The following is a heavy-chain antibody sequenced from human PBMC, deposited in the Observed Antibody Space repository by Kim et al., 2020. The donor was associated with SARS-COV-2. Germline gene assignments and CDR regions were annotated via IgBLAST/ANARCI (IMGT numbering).Heavy chain of an antibody. J-gene: IGHJ4*01. CDR3: TREGLVAATGDV. V-gene: IGHV1-2*02. D-gene: IGHD2-15*01. CDR2: IHPNGHGT. CDR1: GFSLSGYY. Sequence: ASVKVSCKPSGFSLSGYYMHWVRQAPGQGLEWMAWIHPNGHGTNFAQKFQGRVTVTRDTSINTDYMELRGLTSDDTAVYYCTREGLVAATGDVWGQGALVTVAS.